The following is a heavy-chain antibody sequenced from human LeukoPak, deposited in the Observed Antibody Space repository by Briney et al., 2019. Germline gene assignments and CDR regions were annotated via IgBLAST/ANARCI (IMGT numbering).Heavy chain of an antibody. CDR1: GYTFTGSY. V-gene: IGHV1-2*06. CDR3: ARGLENFDC. J-gene: IGHJ4*02. D-gene: IGHD4-11*01. CDR2: INPNSGGT. Sequence: ASVKVSCKASGYTFTGSYMHWVRQAPGQGLEWVGRINPNSGGTSFAQKFQGSVTMTRDTSISTAYMKLSRLRSDDTAVYYCARGLENFDCWGQGTVVTVSS.